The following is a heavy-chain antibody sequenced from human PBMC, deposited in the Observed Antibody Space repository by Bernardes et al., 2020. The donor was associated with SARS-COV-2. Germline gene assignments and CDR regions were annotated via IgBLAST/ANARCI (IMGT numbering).Heavy chain of an antibody. CDR3: AREDYDHRTIDS. CDR2: ISPYNGYT. Sequence: ASLQASCKASGYTFTSYGINWVRQAPGQGLEWMGWISPYNGYTTSAQKVQGRVTMTTDTSTSTAYMELRSLRSDDTAVYFCAREDYDHRTIDSWGQGTLVTGTS. V-gene: IGHV1-18*04. CDR1: GYTFTSYG. D-gene: IGHD3-3*01. J-gene: IGHJ4*02.